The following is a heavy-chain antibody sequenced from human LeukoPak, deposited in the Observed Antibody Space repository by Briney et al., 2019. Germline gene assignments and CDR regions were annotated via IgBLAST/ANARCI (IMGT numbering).Heavy chain of an antibody. CDR1: GFTFSSYG. Sequence: GGSLRLSCAASGFTFSSYGMHWVRQAPGKGLEWVAVIWYDGSNKYYADSVKGRFTISRDNSKNTLYLQMNSLRAEDTAVYYCARGVHMYSSGWYESYCYYGMDVWGQGTTVTVSS. J-gene: IGHJ6*02. V-gene: IGHV3-33*01. CDR2: IWYDGSNK. CDR3: ARGVHMYSSGWYESYCYYGMDV. D-gene: IGHD6-19*01.